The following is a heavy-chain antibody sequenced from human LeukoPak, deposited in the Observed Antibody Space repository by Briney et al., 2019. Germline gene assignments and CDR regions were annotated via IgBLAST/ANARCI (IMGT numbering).Heavy chain of an antibody. CDR2: ISYDGSNK. J-gene: IGHJ2*01. D-gene: IGHD6-19*01. CDR1: GFTFSSYA. CDR3: ARGSGRYWHFDL. Sequence: GGSLRLSCAASGFTFSSYAMHWVRQAPGKGLEWVAVISYDGSNKYYADSVKGRFTISRDNSKNTLYLQMDSLRAEDTAVYYCARGSGRYWHFDLWGRGTLVTVSS. V-gene: IGHV3-30-3*01.